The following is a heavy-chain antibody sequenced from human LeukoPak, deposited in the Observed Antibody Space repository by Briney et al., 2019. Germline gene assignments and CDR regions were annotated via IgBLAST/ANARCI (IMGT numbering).Heavy chain of an antibody. CDR1: GFTLTTYG. J-gene: IGHJ4*02. CDR3: ARGGTAMVEEYYFDY. V-gene: IGHV4-34*01. D-gene: IGHD5-18*01. Sequence: PGGSLRLSCAASGFTLTTYGMHWVRQPPGKGLEWIGEINHSGSTNYNPSLKSRVTISVDTSKNQFSLKLSSVTAADTAVYYCARGGTAMVEEYYFDYWGQGTLVTVSS. CDR2: INHSGST.